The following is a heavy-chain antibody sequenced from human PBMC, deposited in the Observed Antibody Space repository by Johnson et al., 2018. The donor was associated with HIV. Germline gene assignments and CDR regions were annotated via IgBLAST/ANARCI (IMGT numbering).Heavy chain of an antibody. CDR3: ARDQDWGYYDSTAFDI. CDR1: GFTFSSYA. Sequence: QVQLVESGGGLIQPGGSLRLSCAASGFTFSSYAMHWVRQAPGKGLEWVAVISYAGSNKYYADSVKGGFTISRDNSKNTVYLQMSSLRAEDTAVYHCARDQDWGYYDSTAFDIWGQGTMVTVSS. CDR2: ISYAGSNK. D-gene: IGHD3-22*01. J-gene: IGHJ3*02. V-gene: IGHV3-30-3*01.